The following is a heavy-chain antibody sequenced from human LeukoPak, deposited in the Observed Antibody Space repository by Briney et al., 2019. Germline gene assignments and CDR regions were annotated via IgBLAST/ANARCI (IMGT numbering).Heavy chain of an antibody. D-gene: IGHD2-2*02. J-gene: IGHJ6*03. CDR2: INPNSGGT. CDR3: ARGQIVVVPAAIAYNYYYYMDV. Sequence: ASVKVSCKASGYTFTGYYMHWVRQAPRQGLEWMGWINPNSGGTNYAQKFQGRVTMTRDTSISTAYMELSRLRSDDTAVYYCARGQIVVVPAAIAYNYYYYMDVWGKGTTVTVSS. V-gene: IGHV1-2*02. CDR1: GYTFTGYY.